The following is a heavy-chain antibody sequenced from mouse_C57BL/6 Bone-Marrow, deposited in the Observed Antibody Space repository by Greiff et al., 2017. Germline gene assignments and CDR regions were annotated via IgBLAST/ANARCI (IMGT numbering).Heavy chain of an antibody. J-gene: IGHJ4*01. Sequence: QVQLQQSGAELVRPGTSVKMSCKASGYTFTNYWIGWAKQRPGHGLEWIGDIYPGGGYTNYNEKFKGKATLTADKSSSTAYMQFSSLTSEDSAIYYCATYYSNYALSRDYWGQGTSGTVSS. CDR1: GYTFTNYW. CDR2: IYPGGGYT. D-gene: IGHD2-5*01. CDR3: ATYYSNYALSRDY. V-gene: IGHV1-63*01.